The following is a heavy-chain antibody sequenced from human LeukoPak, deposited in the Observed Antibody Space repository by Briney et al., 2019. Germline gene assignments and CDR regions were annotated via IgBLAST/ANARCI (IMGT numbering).Heavy chain of an antibody. J-gene: IGHJ4*02. V-gene: IGHV4-31*03. Sequence: TLSLTCTVSGGSISSGGYYWSWIRQHPGKGLEWIGYIYYSGSTYYNPSLKSRVTISLDRSKNQFSLKLSSVTAADTAVYYCARETRDYYDSSGYYIDYWGQGTLVTVSS. CDR1: GGSISSGGYY. D-gene: IGHD3-22*01. CDR3: ARETRDYYDSSGYYIDY. CDR2: IYYSGST.